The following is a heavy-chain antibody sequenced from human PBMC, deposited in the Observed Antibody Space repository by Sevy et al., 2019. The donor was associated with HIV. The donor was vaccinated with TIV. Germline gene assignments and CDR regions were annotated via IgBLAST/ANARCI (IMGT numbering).Heavy chain of an antibody. V-gene: IGHV3-30-3*01. CDR1: GFTFSSYA. J-gene: IGHJ6*03. Sequence: GGSLRLSCAASGFTFSSYAMHWVRQAPGKGLEWVAVISYDGSNKYYADSLKGRFTISRDNSKNTRYLQMNSLRAEDTAVYYCARDRYSYGSEYYMDVWGKGTTVTVSS. D-gene: IGHD5-18*01. CDR2: ISYDGSNK. CDR3: ARDRYSYGSEYYMDV.